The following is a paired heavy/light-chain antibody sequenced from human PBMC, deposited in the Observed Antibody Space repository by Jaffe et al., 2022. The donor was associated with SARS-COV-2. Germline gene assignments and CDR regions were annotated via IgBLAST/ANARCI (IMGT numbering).Heavy chain of an antibody. J-gene: IGHJ4*02. Sequence: QLQLQESGPGLVKPSETLSLTCTVSGGSISSSRYYWGWIRQPPGKGLEWIGSIHYSGSTHYNPSLKSRVIMSVDTSKNQFHLKLSSVTAADTALYYCARPGYCSISTCNEKGGFDYWGQGTLVTVSS. D-gene: IGHD2-2*01. CDR1: GGSISSSRYY. V-gene: IGHV4-39*01. CDR3: ARPGYCSISTCNEKGGFDY. CDR2: IHYSGST.
Light chain of an antibody. CDR1: QSIGSS. Sequence: EIVLTQSPDFQSVTPNEKVTITCRASQSIGSSLHWYQQKPDQSPKLLIKYASQSFSGVPSRFSGSGFGTDFTLTINGLEAEDAATYYCHQSSSLPLTFGGGTKVEIK. CDR3: HQSSSLPLT. J-gene: IGKJ4*01. V-gene: IGKV6-21*01. CDR2: YAS.